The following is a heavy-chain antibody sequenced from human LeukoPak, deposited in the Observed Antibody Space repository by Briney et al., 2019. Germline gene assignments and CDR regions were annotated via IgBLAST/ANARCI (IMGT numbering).Heavy chain of an antibody. CDR1: GGSISSYY. CDR2: IYYSGST. D-gene: IGHD4-11*01. CDR3: ARATTRGVFDY. J-gene: IGHJ4*02. Sequence: SETLSLTCTVSGGSISSYYWTWIRQPPGKGLEWIGYIYYSGSTNYNPSLKSRVTISVDTSKNQFSLKLSSVTAADTAVYYCARATTRGVFDYWGQGTLVTVSS. V-gene: IGHV4-59*08.